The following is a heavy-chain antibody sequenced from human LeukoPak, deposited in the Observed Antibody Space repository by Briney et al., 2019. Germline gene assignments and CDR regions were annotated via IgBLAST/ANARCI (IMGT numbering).Heavy chain of an antibody. V-gene: IGHV1-69*01. D-gene: IGHD4-23*01. CDR3: AREGIISTVVTPDAFDI. CDR2: IIPIFGTA. J-gene: IGHJ3*02. CDR1: GGTFSSYA. Sequence: SVKVSCKASGGTFSSYAISWVRQAPGQGPEWMGGIIPIFGTANYAQKFQGRVTITADESTSTAYMELSSLRSEDTAVYYCAREGIISTVVTPDAFDIWGQGTMVTVSS.